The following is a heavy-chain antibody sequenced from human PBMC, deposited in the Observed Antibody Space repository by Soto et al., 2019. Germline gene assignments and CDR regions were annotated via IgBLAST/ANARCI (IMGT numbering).Heavy chain of an antibody. CDR1: GFTFSNYG. J-gene: IGHJ4*02. D-gene: IGHD3-3*01. V-gene: IGHV3-23*01. Sequence: GSLRLSCAASGFTFSNYGIIWFRHPPGKGLEWVSVMSGSGDDAYYADSVKGRFTISRDNSKNMLYLQMNSLRAEDTAVYFCAKKVTIYAVDPADYWGQGAQVTVSS. CDR3: AKKVTIYAVDPADY. CDR2: MSGSGDDA.